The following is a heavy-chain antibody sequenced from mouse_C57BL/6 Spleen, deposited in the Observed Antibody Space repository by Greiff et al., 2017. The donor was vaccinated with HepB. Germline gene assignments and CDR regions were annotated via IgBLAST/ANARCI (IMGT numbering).Heavy chain of an antibody. V-gene: IGHV7-3*01. J-gene: IGHJ4*01. CDR3: ARSGPFYYGSSYPYAMDY. D-gene: IGHD1-1*01. Sequence: EVKLMESGGGLVQPGGSLSLSCAASGFTFTDYYMSWVRQPPGKALEWLGFIRNKANGYTTEYSASVKGRFTISRDNSQSILYLQMNALRAEDSATYYCARSGPFYYGSSYPYAMDYWGQGTSVTVSS. CDR2: IRNKANGYTT. CDR1: GFTFTDYY.